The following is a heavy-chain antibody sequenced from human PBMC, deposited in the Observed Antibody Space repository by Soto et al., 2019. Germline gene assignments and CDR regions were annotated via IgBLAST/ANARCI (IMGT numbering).Heavy chain of an antibody. CDR1: GFTFSSYA. V-gene: IGHV3-23*01. CDR2: ISGSGGST. D-gene: IGHD3-10*01. CDR3: AKDSARVLLWFGELLAVDY. J-gene: IGHJ4*02. Sequence: EVQLLESGGGLVQPGGSLRLSRAASGFTFSSYAMSWVRQAPGKGLEWVSAISGSGGSTYYADSVKGRFTISRDNSKNTLYLQMNSLRAEDTAVYYCAKDSARVLLWFGELLAVDYWGQGTLVTVSS.